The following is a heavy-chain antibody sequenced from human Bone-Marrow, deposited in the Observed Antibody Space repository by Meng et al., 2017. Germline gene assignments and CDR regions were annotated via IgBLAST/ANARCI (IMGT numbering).Heavy chain of an antibody. J-gene: IGHJ4*02. CDR2: INHSGST. CDR3: ARGPTTMAHDFDY. CDR1: GGSFSHYY. V-gene: IGHV4-34*01. Sequence: QVQLQQWGAGLLKPSETLSLTCVVPGGSFSHYYWSWIRQPPGQGLEWIGEINHSGSTNYNPSLEIRATISVDTSQNNLSLKLSSVTAADSAVYYCARGPTTMAHDFDYWGQGTPVTVSS. D-gene: IGHD4-11*01.